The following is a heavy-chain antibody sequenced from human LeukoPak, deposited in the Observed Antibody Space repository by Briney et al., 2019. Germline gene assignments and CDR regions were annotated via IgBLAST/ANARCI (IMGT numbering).Heavy chain of an antibody. D-gene: IGHD1-26*01. CDR2: IDYSGDT. CDR3: ARHGTSSYYYYAMDV. J-gene: IGHJ6*02. V-gene: IGHV4-59*08. CDR1: GGSISGYY. Sequence: SETLSLTCTVSGGSISGYYWSWIRQPPGKALEWIAYIDYSGDTNSNPSLKSRVTISVDTSKNQFSLKLSSVTAADTAVYYCARHGTSSYYYYAMDVWGQGTTVTVSS.